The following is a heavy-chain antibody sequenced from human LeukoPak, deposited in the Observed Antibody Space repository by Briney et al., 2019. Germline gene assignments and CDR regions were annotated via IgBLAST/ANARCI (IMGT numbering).Heavy chain of an antibody. J-gene: IGHJ6*03. D-gene: IGHD3-10*01. V-gene: IGHV1-18*01. CDR3: AREQARITMVRGVSYYMDV. CDR1: GYTFTSYG. CDR2: ISAYNGNT. Sequence: GASVKVSCKASGYTFTSYGISWVRQAPGQGLEWMGWISAYNGNTSYAQKLQGRVTMTTDTSTSTAYMELRSLRSDDTAVYYCAREQARITMVRGVSYYMDVWGKGTTVTISS.